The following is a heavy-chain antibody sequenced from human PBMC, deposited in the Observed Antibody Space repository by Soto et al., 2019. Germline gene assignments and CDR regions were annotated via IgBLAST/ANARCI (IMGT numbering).Heavy chain of an antibody. CDR1: VFTFTSYA. J-gene: IGHJ6*02. V-gene: IGHV3-23*01. Sequence: RWSLRLSCAASVFTFTSYAMSWFRQAPGKGLEWVSTISGSGGSTYYADSVKGRFTISRDNSKNTLYLQMNSLRAEDTAVYYCAKGEGGSRNFYYYYGMDVWGQGTTVTVSS. CDR2: ISGSGGST. CDR3: AKGEGGSRNFYYYYGMDV. D-gene: IGHD1-1*01.